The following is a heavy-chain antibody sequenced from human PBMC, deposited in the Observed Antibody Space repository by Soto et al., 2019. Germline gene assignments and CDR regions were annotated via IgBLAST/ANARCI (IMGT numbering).Heavy chain of an antibody. J-gene: IGHJ4*02. CDR2: IYHSGST. V-gene: IGHV4-30-2*01. CDR3: ARGKAPNRYSSSWAYYFDY. Sequence: TLSLTCAVSGGSISSGGYSWSWIRQPPGKGLEWIGYIYHSGSTYYNPSLKSRVTISVDRSKNQFSLKLSSVTAADTAVYYCARGKAPNRYSSSWAYYFDYWGQGTLVTVSS. CDR1: GGSISSGGYS. D-gene: IGHD6-13*01.